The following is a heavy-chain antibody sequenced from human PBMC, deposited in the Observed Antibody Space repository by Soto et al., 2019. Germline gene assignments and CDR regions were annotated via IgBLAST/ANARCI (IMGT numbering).Heavy chain of an antibody. CDR1: GGSISSGGYY. Sequence: SETLSLTCTVSGGSISSGGYYWSWIRQHPGKGLEWIGYIYYSGSTYYNPSLKSRVTISVDTSKNQFSLKLSSVTAADTAVYYCARGGRRSPGMDVWGQGTTVTV. J-gene: IGHJ6*02. CDR2: IYYSGST. V-gene: IGHV4-31*03. CDR3: ARGGRRSPGMDV.